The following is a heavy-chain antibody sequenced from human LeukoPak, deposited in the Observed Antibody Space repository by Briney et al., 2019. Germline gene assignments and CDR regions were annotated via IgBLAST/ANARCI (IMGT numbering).Heavy chain of an antibody. CDR2: IKKDGSET. Sequence: GGSLRLSCAASGFTFSSYWMTWVRQAPGKGLEWVATIKKDGSETYYVDSVRGRFTISRDNSKKSFYLQMNNLRAEDTAMYYCATGFCPTYWGQGTLVTVSS. V-gene: IGHV3-7*01. J-gene: IGHJ4*02. CDR1: GFTFSSYW. CDR3: ATGFCPTY. D-gene: IGHD3-3*01.